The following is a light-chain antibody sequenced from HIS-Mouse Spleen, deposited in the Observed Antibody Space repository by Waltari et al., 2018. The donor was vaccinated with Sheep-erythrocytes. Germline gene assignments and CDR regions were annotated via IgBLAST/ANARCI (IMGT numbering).Light chain of an antibody. J-gene: IGLJ3*02. CDR3: CSYAGSSTPWV. CDR1: TSDVGSYNL. V-gene: IGLV2-23*01. Sequence: QSARTQPASVPGAPGPSITIPCTGTTSDVGSYNLVSWYHQHPGKAPKLIIDEGSKRPSGVSNRFSGSKSGNTASLTISGLQAEDEADYYCCSYAGSSTPWVFGGGTKLTVL. CDR2: EGS.